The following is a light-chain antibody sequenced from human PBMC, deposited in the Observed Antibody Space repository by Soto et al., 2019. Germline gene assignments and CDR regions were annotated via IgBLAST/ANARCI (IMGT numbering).Light chain of an antibody. CDR3: SSYTSSSTL. Sequence: QSALTQPASVSGSPGQSITLSCTGTSSDIGGYNYVSWYQQHPGKDPKLMIYEVSNRPSGVSNRVSGSKSGNTASLTISGLQAEDEADYYCSSYTSSSTLFGAGTKLTVL. CDR2: EVS. J-gene: IGLJ1*01. V-gene: IGLV2-14*01. CDR1: SSDIGGYNY.